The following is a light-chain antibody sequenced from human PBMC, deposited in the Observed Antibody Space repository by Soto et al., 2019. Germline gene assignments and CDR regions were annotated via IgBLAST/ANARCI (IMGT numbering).Light chain of an antibody. CDR1: QGIGDT. J-gene: IGKJ5*01. CDR2: DTS. CDR3: PPSAFLPIP. V-gene: IGKV3-15*01. Sequence: EGATHSCRASQGIGDTLAWYQHKPGQTPRLLIYDTSTRATGVPTRFSGSRSGAEFTLTIISLQAEDVTLYCCPPSAFLPIPFGGVARLEI.